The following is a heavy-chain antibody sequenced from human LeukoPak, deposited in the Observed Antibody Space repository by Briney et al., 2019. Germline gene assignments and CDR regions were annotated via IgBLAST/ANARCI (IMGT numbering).Heavy chain of an antibody. J-gene: IGHJ4*02. Sequence: ASVKVSCKASGYTFTSYYMHWVRQAPGQGLEWMGIINPSGRSTSYAQRFQGRVTMTIDTSTSTVYMELSSLRSEDTAVCYCARGGSSGCLDYWGQGTLVTVSS. CDR2: INPSGRST. D-gene: IGHD6-19*01. V-gene: IGHV1-46*01. CDR1: GYTFTSYY. CDR3: ARGGSSGCLDY.